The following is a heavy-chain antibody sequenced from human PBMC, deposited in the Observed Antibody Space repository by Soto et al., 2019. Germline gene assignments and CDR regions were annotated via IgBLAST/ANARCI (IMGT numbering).Heavy chain of an antibody. V-gene: IGHV1-18*01. CDR2: ISAYNGNT. CDR1: GYTFSSDG. Sequence: GASVKVSCKASGYTFSSDGFTWVRQAPGQGLEWMGWISAYNGNTKYAQTFQGRVTMTTDTSTSTVHMEVRSLRSDDTAVYYCAREGVAPYYYYGMDVWGQGTPVTVSS. J-gene: IGHJ6*02. CDR3: AREGVAPYYYYGMDV. D-gene: IGHD5-12*01.